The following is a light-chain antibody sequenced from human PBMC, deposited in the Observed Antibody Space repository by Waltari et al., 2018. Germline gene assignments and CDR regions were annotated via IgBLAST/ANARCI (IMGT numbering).Light chain of an antibody. V-gene: IGKV3-20*01. Sequence: EIVLTQSPGTLSLSTGERATISCRASQNVRSNFLAWYQQKPGQAPRLLIYGASSRATGVPDRFSGSGSGTDFTLTISRLEAEDFAVYCCQQYGRSPYTFGQGTKLEIK. CDR3: QQYGRSPYT. J-gene: IGKJ2*01. CDR2: GAS. CDR1: QNVRSNF.